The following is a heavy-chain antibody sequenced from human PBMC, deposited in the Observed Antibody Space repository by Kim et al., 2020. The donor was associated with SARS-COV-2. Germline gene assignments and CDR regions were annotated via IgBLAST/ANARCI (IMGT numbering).Heavy chain of an antibody. CDR2: INPNSGDT. J-gene: IGHJ4*02. Sequence: ASVKVSCKASGYTFTGYYMHWVRQAPGQGLEWMGWINPNSGDTNYAQKFQGRVTITRDTSISTAYMEMSRLKAEDTAVYYCAPVLLWFGESITPNCGQGT. V-gene: IGHV1-2*02. CDR3: APVLLWFGESITPN. CDR1: GYTFTGYY. D-gene: IGHD3-10*01.